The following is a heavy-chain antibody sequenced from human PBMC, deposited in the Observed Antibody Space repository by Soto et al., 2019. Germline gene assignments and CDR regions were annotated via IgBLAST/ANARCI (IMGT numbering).Heavy chain of an antibody. CDR3: ARDILPITIFGVVINYGMDV. D-gene: IGHD3-3*01. V-gene: IGHV3-48*02. CDR1: GFTFSSYS. J-gene: IGHJ6*02. Sequence: GGSLRLSCAASGFTFSSYSMNWVRQAPGKGLEWVSYISSSSSTIYYADSVKGRFTISRDNAKNSLYLQMNSLRDEDTAVHYCARDILPITIFGVVINYGMDVWGQGTTVTVSS. CDR2: ISSSSSTI.